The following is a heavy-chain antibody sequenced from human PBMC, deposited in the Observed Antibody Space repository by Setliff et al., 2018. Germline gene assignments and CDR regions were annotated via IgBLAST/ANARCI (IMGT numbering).Heavy chain of an antibody. J-gene: IGHJ1*01. CDR2: IFYSGSA. D-gene: IGHD3-22*01. CDR3: ARQDRFYDRSVFVEYFQH. Sequence: LSLTCTVSGDSISSYYWSWIRQPPGKGLEWIGYIFYSGSARYNPSLESRVTMSVDTSKDQFSLNLTFVTAADTAVYYCARQDRFYDRSVFVEYFQHWGQGALVTVSS. V-gene: IGHV4-59*08. CDR1: GDSISSYY.